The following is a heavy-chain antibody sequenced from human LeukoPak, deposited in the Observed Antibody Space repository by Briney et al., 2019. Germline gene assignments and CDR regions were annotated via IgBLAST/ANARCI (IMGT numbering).Heavy chain of an antibody. V-gene: IGHV1-18*01. CDR2: ISAYNGNT. CDR1: GYTFTSYG. J-gene: IGHJ4*02. D-gene: IGHD2-15*01. CDR3: AGGVRYCSGGSCYYFDY. Sequence: ASVKVSSKASGYTFTSYGISGVRQAPGQGLEWMGWISAYNGNTNYAQELQGRVTMTTDTSTSTAYMEMRSLRSDDTAVYYCAGGVRYCSGGSCYYFDYWGQGTLVTVSS.